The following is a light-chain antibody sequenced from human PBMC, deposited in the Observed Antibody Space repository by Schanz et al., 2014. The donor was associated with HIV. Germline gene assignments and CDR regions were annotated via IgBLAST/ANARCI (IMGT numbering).Light chain of an antibody. J-gene: IGLJ3*02. Sequence: QSVLTQPPSASGTPGQRVTISCSGSSSNVGSNTVNWYQHLPGTAPKLLMYANNQRASGVPDRFSGSGSGTSATLAISGLQSEDEADYYCATWDDSLNAWVFGGGTKLTV. CDR3: ATWDDSLNAWV. V-gene: IGLV1-44*01. CDR1: SSNVGSNT. CDR2: ANN.